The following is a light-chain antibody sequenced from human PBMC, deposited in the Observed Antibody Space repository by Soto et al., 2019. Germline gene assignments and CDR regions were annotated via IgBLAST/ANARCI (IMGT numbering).Light chain of an antibody. J-gene: IGKJ1*01. CDR1: QSVSSNY. Sequence: EIVLTQSPGTLSLSPGEGATLSCRASQSVSSNYLAWYQQKTGQTPRLLIYLASSRAPGIPDRFSGSGSWTHFTLTISRVEPEDFAVYYCQQYGSSPWTFGQGTKVEIK. CDR2: LAS. CDR3: QQYGSSPWT. V-gene: IGKV3-20*01.